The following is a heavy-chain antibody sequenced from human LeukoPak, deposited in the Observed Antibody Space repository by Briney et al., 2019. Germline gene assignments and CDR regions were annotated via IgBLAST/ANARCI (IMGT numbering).Heavy chain of an antibody. CDR1: GGTFSSYA. Sequence: GASVKVSCKASGGTFSSYAISWVRQAPGQGLEWMGGIIPIFGTANYAQKFQGRVTITADKSTSTAYMELSSLRSEDTAVYYCAESSSSFRYYYYYMDVWGKGTTVTVSS. CDR3: AESSSSFRYYYYYMDV. J-gene: IGHJ6*03. D-gene: IGHD6-13*01. V-gene: IGHV1-69*06. CDR2: IIPIFGTA.